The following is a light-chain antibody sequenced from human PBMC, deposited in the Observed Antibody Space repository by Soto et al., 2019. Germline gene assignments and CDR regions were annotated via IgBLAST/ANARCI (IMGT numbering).Light chain of an antibody. CDR1: QSVSSY. CDR3: QQRSDWPWT. J-gene: IGKJ1*01. V-gene: IGKV3-11*01. Sequence: EIVLTQSPATLSLSPGERATLSCRTSQSVSSYLAWYQQKAGQAPRLLIYEASNRATGIPARFSGSGSGTDFTLTVSSLEPEDFAVYYCQQRSDWPWTFGQGTKVEIK. CDR2: EAS.